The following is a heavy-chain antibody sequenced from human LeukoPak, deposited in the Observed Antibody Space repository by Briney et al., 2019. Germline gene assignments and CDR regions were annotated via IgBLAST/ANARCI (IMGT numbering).Heavy chain of an antibody. Sequence: ASVKVSCKASGYTFTGYYMHWVRQAPGQGLEWMGWINPNSGGTNYAQKFQGRVTMTRDTSISTAYMELSRLRSDDTAVYYCARDRGYYDSSGYPRAFDIWGQGTMVTLSS. CDR1: GYTFTGYY. D-gene: IGHD3-22*01. J-gene: IGHJ3*02. CDR2: INPNSGGT. V-gene: IGHV1-2*02. CDR3: ARDRGYYDSSGYPRAFDI.